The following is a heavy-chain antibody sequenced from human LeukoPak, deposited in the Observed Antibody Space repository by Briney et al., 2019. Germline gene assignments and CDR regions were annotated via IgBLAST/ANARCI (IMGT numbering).Heavy chain of an antibody. V-gene: IGHV3-33*01. D-gene: IGHD3-22*01. CDR1: GFAFSNYV. CDR3: AGTSEATYYPLSSGHYLGAFDI. CDR2: IWYDGSNK. J-gene: IGHJ3*02. Sequence: PGGSLRLPCAASGFAFSNYVMHWVRQTPGKGLEWVAVIWYDGSNKYYADSVKGRFTISRDNSKNTLYLQMNSLRAEDTAVFYCAGTSEATYYPLSSGHYLGAFDIWGQGTMATVSS.